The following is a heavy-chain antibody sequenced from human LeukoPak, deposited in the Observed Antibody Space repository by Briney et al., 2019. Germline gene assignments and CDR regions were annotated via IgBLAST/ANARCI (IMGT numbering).Heavy chain of an antibody. J-gene: IGHJ3*02. CDR1: GFTFSSYG. CDR3: AREPPRDDEAFDI. D-gene: IGHD2-21*01. CDR2: INSISNTI. V-gene: IGHV3-48*02. Sequence: GGSLRLSCAASGFTFSSYGMNWARGSPGGGREGVSCINSISNTIYYADSLKGRFTVSRDNAKNSLYLQMNSLRDEDTAVYYCAREPPRDDEAFDIWGQGTMVTVSS.